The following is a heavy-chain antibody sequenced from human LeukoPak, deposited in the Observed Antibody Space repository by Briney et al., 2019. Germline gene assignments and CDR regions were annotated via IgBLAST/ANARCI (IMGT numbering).Heavy chain of an antibody. CDR1: GFTFDDYT. D-gene: IGHD2-2*02. CDR3: AKDGCSSTSCYRAFDY. Sequence: PGGSLRLSCAASGFTFDDYTMHWVRQAPGKGLEWVSLISWDGGSTYYADSVKGRFTISRDNSKNTLYLQMNSLRAEDTAVYYCAKDGCSSTSCYRAFDYWGQGTLVTVSS. V-gene: IGHV3-43*01. CDR2: ISWDGGST. J-gene: IGHJ4*02.